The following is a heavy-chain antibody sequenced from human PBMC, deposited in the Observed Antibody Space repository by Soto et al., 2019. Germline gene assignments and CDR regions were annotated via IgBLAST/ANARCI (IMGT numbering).Heavy chain of an antibody. J-gene: IGHJ3*02. CDR1: GFTFSSYA. CDR2: ISGSGGST. V-gene: IGHV3-23*01. CDR3: AKVQDDIVANPHPGTSAFDI. Sequence: GGSLRLSCAASGFTFSSYAMSWVRQAPGKGLEWVSAISGSGGSTYYADSVKGRFTISRDNSKNTLYLQMNSLRAEDTAVYYCAKVQDDIVANPHPGTSAFDIWGQGTMVTVSS. D-gene: IGHD5-12*01.